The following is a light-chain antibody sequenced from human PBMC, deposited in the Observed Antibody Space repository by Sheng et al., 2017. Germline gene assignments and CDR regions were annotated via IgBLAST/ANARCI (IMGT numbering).Light chain of an antibody. J-gene: IGLJ3*02. CDR3: NSYTSSGTVV. CDR1: SSDVGGYNY. CDR2: DVS. Sequence: QSALTQPASVSGSPGQSITISCTGTSSDVGGYNYVSWYQQHPGKAPKFMIYDVSKRPSGVSNRFSGSKSGNTASLTISGLQAEDEGDYYCNSYTSSGTVVFGGGTKLTVL. V-gene: IGLV2-14*01.